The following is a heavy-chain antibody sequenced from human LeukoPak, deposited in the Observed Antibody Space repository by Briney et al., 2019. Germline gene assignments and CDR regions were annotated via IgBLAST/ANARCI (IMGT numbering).Heavy chain of an antibody. J-gene: IGHJ4*02. Sequence: PGGSLRLSCAVSGFTFSSYAMSGVRQVPGKGLEWVSSITGSGGDTYYAASVKGRFTISRDNFRHTLYLQIISLRAEDTALYFCAKSIEWVARPLDSCCLGTLVTVSS. CDR2: ITGSGGDT. V-gene: IGHV3-23*01. CDR1: GFTFSSYA. D-gene: IGHD6-6*01. CDR3: AKSIEWVARPLDS.